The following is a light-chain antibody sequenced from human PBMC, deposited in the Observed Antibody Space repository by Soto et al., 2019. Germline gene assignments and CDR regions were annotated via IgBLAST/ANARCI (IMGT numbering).Light chain of an antibody. J-gene: IGKJ5*01. CDR2: RAS. V-gene: IGKV1-5*03. Sequence: DIQMTQSPSTLSASVGDTVTITCRASQSSSSWLAWYQQKPGKAPKVLIYRASKLESGVPSRFSGSGSGTEFTLTISSLQPEDFAIYYCQQRSNWPPITFGQGTRLEIK. CDR1: QSSSSW. CDR3: QQRSNWPPIT.